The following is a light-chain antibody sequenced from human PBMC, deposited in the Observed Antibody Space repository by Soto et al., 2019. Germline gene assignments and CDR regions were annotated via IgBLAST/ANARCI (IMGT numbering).Light chain of an antibody. CDR3: QQYGDSRT. Sequence: EIVLTQSPGTLSLSPGERATLSCRASQSISSTYLAWYQQTPGQAPRLLIYGASNRATGIPDRFRGSGSGTDFTLTINRREPEDWAVYYCQQYGDSRTFGQGTQVEIK. CDR1: QSISSTY. J-gene: IGKJ1*01. V-gene: IGKV3-20*01. CDR2: GAS.